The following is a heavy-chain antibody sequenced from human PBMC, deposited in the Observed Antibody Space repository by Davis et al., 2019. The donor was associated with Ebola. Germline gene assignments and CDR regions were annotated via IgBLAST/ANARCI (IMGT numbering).Heavy chain of an antibody. CDR3: ARECIAAAFCDYGMDV. J-gene: IGHJ6*02. CDR1: GYTFTGYY. CDR2: INPNSGGT. Sequence: ASVKVSCKASGYTFTGYYMHWVRQAPGQGLEWMGWINPNSGGTNYAQKFQGWVTMTRDTSTSTVYMELSSLRSEDTAVYYCARECIAAAFCDYGMDVWGQGTTVTVSS. D-gene: IGHD6-13*01. V-gene: IGHV1-2*04.